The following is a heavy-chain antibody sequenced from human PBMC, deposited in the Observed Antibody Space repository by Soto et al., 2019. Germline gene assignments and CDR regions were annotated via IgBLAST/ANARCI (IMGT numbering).Heavy chain of an antibody. V-gene: IGHV1-69*13. CDR2: IIPFFGTS. CDR3: AILGFDFDFLSGYYNVHHYYGIDV. D-gene: IGHD3-3*01. CDR1: GGNFRSES. Sequence: ASVKVSCKASGGNFRSESINWVRQAPGQGLEWMGGIIPFFGTSDYAQKFQGRLRITADESTTTAYLQWSSLKASDTAMYYCAILGFDFDFLSGYYNVHHYYGIDVWGQGTTVTVSS. J-gene: IGHJ6*02.